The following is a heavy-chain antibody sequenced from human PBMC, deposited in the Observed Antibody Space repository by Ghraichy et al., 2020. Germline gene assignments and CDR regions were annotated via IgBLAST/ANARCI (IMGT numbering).Heavy chain of an antibody. CDR2: IYSGGST. Sequence: GESLRLSCAASGFTVSSNYMSWVRQAPGKGLEWVSVIYSGGSTYYADSVKGRFTISRDNSKNTLYLQMNSLRAEDTAVYYCARECYYDFWSGYYSYWGQGTLVTVSS. V-gene: IGHV3-66*01. CDR1: GFTVSSNY. D-gene: IGHD3-3*01. CDR3: ARECYYDFWSGYYSY. J-gene: IGHJ4*02.